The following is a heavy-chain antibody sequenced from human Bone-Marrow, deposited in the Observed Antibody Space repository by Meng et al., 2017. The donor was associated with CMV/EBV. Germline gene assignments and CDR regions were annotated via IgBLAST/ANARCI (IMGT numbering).Heavy chain of an antibody. CDR2: ISSSSSYI. J-gene: IGHJ6*02. D-gene: IGHD2-2*01. Sequence: GESLKISCAASGFTFSNAWMSWVRQAPGKGLEWVSSISSSSSYIYYADSVKGRFTISRDNAKNSLYLQMNSLRAEDTAVYYCARDKRVVPAAIAHYYGMDVWGQGTTVTVSS. V-gene: IGHV3-21*01. CDR3: ARDKRVVPAAIAHYYGMDV. CDR1: GFTFSNAW.